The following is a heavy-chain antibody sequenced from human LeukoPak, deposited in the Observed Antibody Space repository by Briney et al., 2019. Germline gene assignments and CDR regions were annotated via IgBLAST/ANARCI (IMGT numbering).Heavy chain of an antibody. V-gene: IGHV5-51*01. CDR2: NYAGDSDT. D-gene: IGHD3-3*01. CDR3: ARQPAPKYYDVWSRLGWFDP. Sequence: GESLKISWKGSGYSFPSYWIGLVRQMPGKGLEWMGINYAGDSDTRYSPSFQGQVTISADKSISTAYLQWSSLKASDTAMYYCARQPAPKYYDVWSRLGWFDPWGQGTLVTVSS. CDR1: GYSFPSYW. J-gene: IGHJ5*02.